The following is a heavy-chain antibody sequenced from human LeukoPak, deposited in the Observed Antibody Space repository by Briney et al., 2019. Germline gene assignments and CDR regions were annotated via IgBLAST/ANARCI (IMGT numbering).Heavy chain of an antibody. D-gene: IGHD2/OR15-2a*01. CDR3: ARVAVIYYYYMEV. CDR2: IRQDGSEQ. J-gene: IGHJ6*03. Sequence: GGSRRFSCAASGFAFSTYWMSWVRKAPGKGLEWVANIRQDGSEQYYMDSLKGRFTISRDNAKHSLFLQMNSLRAEDTAVYYCARVAVIYYYYMEVWGKGTTVTVSS. CDR1: GFAFSTYW. V-gene: IGHV3-7*01.